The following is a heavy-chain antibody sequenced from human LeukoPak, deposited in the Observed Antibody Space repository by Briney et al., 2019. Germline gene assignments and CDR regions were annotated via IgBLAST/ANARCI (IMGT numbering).Heavy chain of an antibody. CDR2: ISCSGNT. V-gene: IGHV4-39*01. CDR1: GGSIISSDYH. Sequence: SETLSPTCTVSGGSIISSDYHWGWVRQPPGKGLEWIGTISCSGNTDYNPSLRSRVTISVDTSNNQFSLRLGSVTAADTAVYHCARHCCSGPAKRVFDIWGQGTMVTVSS. D-gene: IGHD2-15*01. CDR3: ARHCCSGPAKRVFDI. J-gene: IGHJ3*02.